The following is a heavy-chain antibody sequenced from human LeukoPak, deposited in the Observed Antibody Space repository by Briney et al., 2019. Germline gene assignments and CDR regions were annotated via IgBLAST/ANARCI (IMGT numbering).Heavy chain of an antibody. J-gene: IGHJ4*02. CDR2: INPNTGAT. Sequence: ASVKVSCKASGYTLTGYYLHWVRQAPGQGLEWMGWINPNTGATHSAQKFQDRITMTRDTSISTAYMDLSRLRSDDTAVYYCARDRVGSGWPRPYYFEVWGQGTLVTVSS. D-gene: IGHD6-19*01. V-gene: IGHV1-2*02. CDR1: GYTLTGYY. CDR3: ARDRVGSGWPRPYYFEV.